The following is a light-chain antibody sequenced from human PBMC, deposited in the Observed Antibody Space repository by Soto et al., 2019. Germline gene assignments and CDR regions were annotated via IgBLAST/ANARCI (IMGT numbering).Light chain of an antibody. CDR1: QDISDY. V-gene: IGKV1-9*01. CDR2: AAS. CDR3: QQLNSYPLT. Sequence: DIQLTQSLSFLSASVGDRVTITCRASQDISDYLAWYQQRPGKAPKLLIYAASTLQSGVPSRFSGSGSGTEFTLTISSLQPEDFATYSCQQLNSYPLTFGGGTKVDIK. J-gene: IGKJ4*01.